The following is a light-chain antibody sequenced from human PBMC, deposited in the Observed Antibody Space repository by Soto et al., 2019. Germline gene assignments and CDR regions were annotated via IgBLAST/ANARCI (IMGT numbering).Light chain of an antibody. V-gene: IGKV3-15*01. CDR1: QSVGSN. CDR2: AAS. J-gene: IGKJ5*01. CDR3: QQYNNWS. Sequence: IVMTQSPATLSVSPGERATLSCRASQSVGSNLAWYQQKPGQAPRLLIYAASTRATGIPARFSGSGSGTEFTLTISSLQSEDFAVYYCQQYNNWSFGQGTRLEIK.